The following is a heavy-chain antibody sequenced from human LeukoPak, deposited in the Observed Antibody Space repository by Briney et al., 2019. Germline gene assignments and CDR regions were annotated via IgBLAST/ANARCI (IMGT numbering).Heavy chain of an antibody. CDR1: GITFNIYW. CDR3: ANHDYGDSYVG. D-gene: IGHD4-17*01. Sequence: PGGSLRLSCEASGITFNIYWMHWVRQAPGKGLVWVSRITPDGTKTDYADSVKGRFTISRDNAKNTLYLQMNSLRAEDAAVYFCANHDYGDSYVGGGQGTLVTVSS. J-gene: IGHJ4*02. V-gene: IGHV3-74*01. CDR2: ITPDGTKT.